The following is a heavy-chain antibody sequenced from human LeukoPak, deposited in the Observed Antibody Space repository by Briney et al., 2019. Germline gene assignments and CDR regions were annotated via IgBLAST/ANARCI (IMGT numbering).Heavy chain of an antibody. V-gene: IGHV4-59*01. CDR1: GGAIDRDH. Sequence: SETLSLTCTVSGGAIDRDHWSWIRQTPGQGLEWIGCIHYSGSTTNYNPSLKSRVTISLDTSKNQFSLKLSSLTAADTAIYYCARHRRVSTIPSEFDYWGQGTLVTVSS. CDR3: ARHRRVSTIPSEFDY. D-gene: IGHD5/OR15-5a*01. J-gene: IGHJ4*02. CDR2: IHYSGSTT.